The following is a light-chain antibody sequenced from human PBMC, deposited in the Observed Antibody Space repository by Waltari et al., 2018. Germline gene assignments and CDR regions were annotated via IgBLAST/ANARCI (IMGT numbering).Light chain of an antibody. V-gene: IGLV8-61*01. Sequence: QTVVTQEPSLSVSPGGTVTLTRALSSGSFSTTSYASWYQQTPGQAPRTLVYKTNTRSSGVPDRFSGSILGNKVALTITGAQAEDESDYYCLVYMGSGIWVFGGGTKLTVL. CDR2: KTN. J-gene: IGLJ3*02. CDR3: LVYMGSGIWV. CDR1: SGSFSTTSY.